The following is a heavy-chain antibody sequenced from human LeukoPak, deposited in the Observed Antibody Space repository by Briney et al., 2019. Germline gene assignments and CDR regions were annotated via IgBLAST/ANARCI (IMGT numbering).Heavy chain of an antibody. J-gene: IGHJ5*02. CDR3: ARVDGSCSGGSCPSGNWFDP. Sequence: SETLSLTCTVSGGSIRSYYWSWIRQSPGKGLEWIGYIYYSGSTNYNPSLKSRVIISVDTSKNQFSLKLNSVTAADTAVYYCARVDGSCSGGSCPSGNWFDPWGQGTLVTVSS. V-gene: IGHV4-59*08. CDR1: GGSIRSYY. CDR2: IYYSGST. D-gene: IGHD2-15*01.